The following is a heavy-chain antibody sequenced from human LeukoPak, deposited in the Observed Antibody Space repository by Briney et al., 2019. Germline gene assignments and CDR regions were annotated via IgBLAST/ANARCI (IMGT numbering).Heavy chain of an antibody. CDR2: ITGNGVYT. CDR3: AKSYCGGDCG. V-gene: IGHV3-23*01. J-gene: IGHJ4*02. CDR1: GLPFGSYG. Sequence: PGGSLRLSCAVSGLPFGSYGMTWVRQAPGKGLEWVSGITGNGVYTYYADSVKGRFTISRDNSRSTLSLQMNSLRVEDTGVYYCAKSYCGGDCGWGPGTLVTASS. D-gene: IGHD2-21*02.